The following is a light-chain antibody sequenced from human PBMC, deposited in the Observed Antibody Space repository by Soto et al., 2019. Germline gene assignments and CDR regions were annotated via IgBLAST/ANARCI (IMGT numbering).Light chain of an antibody. CDR1: QNVGNS. CDR3: LEHKSWPWT. J-gene: IGKJ1*01. CDR2: DTS. Sequence: EIVMTQSPATLSVSPGERATLSCRASQNVGNSLVWYQQKPGQPPRLLIYDTSTRATGIPLRFSGGGSGTEFTPTISSLQPEDFAVFYCLEHKSWPWTFGQGTKVQIK. V-gene: IGKV3-15*01.